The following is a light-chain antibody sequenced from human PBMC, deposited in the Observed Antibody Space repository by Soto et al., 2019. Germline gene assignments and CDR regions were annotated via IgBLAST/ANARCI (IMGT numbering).Light chain of an antibody. V-gene: IGLV1-44*01. CDR3: AAWDDSLNGLV. Sequence: QAVVTQPPSASGTPGQRVTISCSGSSSNIGSNTVNWYQQLPGTAPKLLIYNNNQRPSGVPDRFSGSKSGTSASLAISGLQSEYEADYYCAAWDDSLNGLVFGTGTKVTVL. CDR1: SSNIGSNT. J-gene: IGLJ1*01. CDR2: NNN.